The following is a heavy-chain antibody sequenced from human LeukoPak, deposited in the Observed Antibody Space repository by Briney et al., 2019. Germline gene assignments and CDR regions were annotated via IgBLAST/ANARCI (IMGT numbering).Heavy chain of an antibody. D-gene: IGHD3-3*01. Sequence: SVKVSCKASGGTFSSYAISWVRQAPGQGLEWMGRIIPILGIANYAQKFQGRVTITADKSTSTAYMELSSLRSEDTAVYYCARHYDFWSGYFGWGQGTLVTVSS. CDR3: ARHYDFWSGYFG. J-gene: IGHJ4*02. V-gene: IGHV1-69*04. CDR1: GGTFSSYA. CDR2: IIPILGIA.